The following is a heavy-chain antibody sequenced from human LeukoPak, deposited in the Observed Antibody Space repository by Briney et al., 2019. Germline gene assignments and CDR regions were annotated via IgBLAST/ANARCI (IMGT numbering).Heavy chain of an antibody. CDR3: AMGVIVVVPAAIKDDY. CDR1: GYSISSGYY. CDR2: IYHSGST. Sequence: PSETLSLTCTVSGYSISSGYYWGWIRQPPGQGLEWIGSIYHSGSTYYNPSLKSRVTISVDTSKNQFSLKLSSVTAADTAVYYCAMGVIVVVPAAIKDDYWGQGTLVTVSS. D-gene: IGHD2-2*02. V-gene: IGHV4-38-2*02. J-gene: IGHJ4*02.